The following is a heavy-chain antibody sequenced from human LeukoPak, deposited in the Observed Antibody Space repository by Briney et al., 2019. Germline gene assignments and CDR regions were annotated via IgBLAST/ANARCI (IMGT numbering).Heavy chain of an antibody. D-gene: IGHD6-13*01. J-gene: IGHJ3*02. CDR2: INHSGST. CDR3: ARDSRAPWSSSWQI. V-gene: IGHV4-34*01. Sequence: SETLSLTCTVSGGSISSYYWSWIRQPPGKGLEWIGEINHSGSTNYNPSLKSRVTISVDTSKNQFSLKLSSVTAADTAVYYCARDSRAPWSSSWQIWGQGSMVTVSS. CDR1: GGSISSYY.